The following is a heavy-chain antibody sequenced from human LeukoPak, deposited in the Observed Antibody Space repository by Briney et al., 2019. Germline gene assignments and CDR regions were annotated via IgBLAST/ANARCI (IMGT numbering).Heavy chain of an antibody. D-gene: IGHD3-10*01. CDR1: GFTFSRYA. CDR3: AKFVNYGNYYYYYYMDV. Sequence: GGSLRLSCAASGFTFSRYAMSWVRQAPGKGLEWVSTISESGGSTYYADSVKGRFTISRDNSKNTQYLQMNSLRAEDTAVYYCAKFVNYGNYYYYYYMDVWGKGTTVTVSS. V-gene: IGHV3-23*01. CDR2: ISESGGST. J-gene: IGHJ6*03.